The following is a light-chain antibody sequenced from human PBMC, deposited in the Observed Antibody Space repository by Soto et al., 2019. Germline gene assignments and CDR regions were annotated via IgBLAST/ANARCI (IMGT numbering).Light chain of an antibody. CDR2: EVT. J-gene: IGLJ2*01. Sequence: QSVLTQPASVSGSPGQSITISCTGTSGDIGGYNYVSWYQQHPGKAPKLLISEVTNRPSGVPNRFSGSKSGNTASLTISGVQDDDDDDYYCSSYSANTSPVVFGGGTKLTVL. CDR3: SSYSANTSPVV. V-gene: IGLV2-14*01. CDR1: SGDIGGYNY.